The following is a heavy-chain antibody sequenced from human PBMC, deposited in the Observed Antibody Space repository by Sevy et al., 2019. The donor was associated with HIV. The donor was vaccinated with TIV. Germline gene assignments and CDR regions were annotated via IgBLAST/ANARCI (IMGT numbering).Heavy chain of an antibody. CDR2: FKSNTDGVTT. Sequence: GGSLRLSCAASGVTFNSAWMSWVRQAPGKGLEWVGRFKSNTDGVTTDYAAPVKGRFTISRDDSKNTLYLQMNSLKTEDTAVYYCTTIDSYYDSSGQFYYFDYWGQGTLVTVSS. D-gene: IGHD3-22*01. CDR3: TTIDSYYDSSGQFYYFDY. CDR1: GVTFNSAW. J-gene: IGHJ4*02. V-gene: IGHV3-15*01.